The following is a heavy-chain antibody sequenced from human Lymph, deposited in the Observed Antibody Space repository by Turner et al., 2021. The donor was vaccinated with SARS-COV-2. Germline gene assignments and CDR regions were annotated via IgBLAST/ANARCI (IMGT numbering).Heavy chain of an antibody. Sequence: EVQMVESGGGLVRPGGSLHLYCAPLGFTFSTYSMNWVRQAPGKWLEWISSISSSSSYIYYADSVKGRFTISRDDAKNSLYLQMNSLRAEDTAVYYCARDIPTTADYFDYWVQGTLVTVSS. CDR2: ISSSSSYI. J-gene: IGHJ4*02. D-gene: IGHD4-17*01. V-gene: IGHV3-21*01. CDR3: ARDIPTTADYFDY. CDR1: GFTFSTYS.